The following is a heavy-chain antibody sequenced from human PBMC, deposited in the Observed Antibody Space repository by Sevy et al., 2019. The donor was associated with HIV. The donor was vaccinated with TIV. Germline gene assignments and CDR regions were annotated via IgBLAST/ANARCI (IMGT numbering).Heavy chain of an antibody. Sequence: GGSLRLSCTTSGFTLGDYAMSWVRQAPVKGLEWVGFMRSKAFAGSTEYAASVKGRFTISTDDSKDSAHLQMNSLRTEDTGVYYCIRSRLLGYTAMVPDYWGQGTLVTVSS. CDR1: GFTLGDYA. CDR2: MRSKAFAGST. J-gene: IGHJ4*02. CDR3: IRSRLLGYTAMVPDY. D-gene: IGHD5-18*01. V-gene: IGHV3-49*04.